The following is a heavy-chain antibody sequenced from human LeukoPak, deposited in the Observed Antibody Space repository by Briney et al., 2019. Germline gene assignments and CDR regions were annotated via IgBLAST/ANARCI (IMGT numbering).Heavy chain of an antibody. V-gene: IGHV3-21*01. CDR2: ISSSSSYI. D-gene: IGHD3-10*01. CDR3: ARDYYGSGSYSWFDP. Sequence: GGSLRLSCAASGFTFSDYYMSWIRQAPGKGLEWVSSISSSSSYIYYADSVKGRFTISRDNAKNSLYLQMNSLRAEDTAVYYCARDYYGSGSYSWFDPWGQGTLVTVSS. J-gene: IGHJ5*02. CDR1: GFTFSDYY.